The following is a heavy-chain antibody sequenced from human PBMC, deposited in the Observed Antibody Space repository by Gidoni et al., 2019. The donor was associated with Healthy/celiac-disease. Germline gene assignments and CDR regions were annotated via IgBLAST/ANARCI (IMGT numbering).Heavy chain of an antibody. CDR1: GFTFRGLG. V-gene: IGHV3-33*01. Sequence: QVQLVEAGGGVVQPGSSLRPSCAASGFTFRGLGWPWVRQAPAQGLGWVEVIWYDGRNKDYADAVKGGFTISRDNSKNTLYLQMNSLRAEDTAVYYCARDQGPLSPPPDFWSGYATVENSAPATPWGQGTLVTVSS. CDR3: ARDQGPLSPPPDFWSGYATVENSAPATP. J-gene: IGHJ5*02. D-gene: IGHD3-3*01. CDR2: IWYDGRNK.